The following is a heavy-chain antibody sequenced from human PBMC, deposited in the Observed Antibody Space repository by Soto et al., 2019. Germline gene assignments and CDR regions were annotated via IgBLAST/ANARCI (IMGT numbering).Heavy chain of an antibody. CDR3: ARDIFGGAYDFLH. CDR2: ISSGGSP. CDR1: GFRVSSLY. J-gene: IGHJ4*02. Sequence: EVQLVESGGRLVQPGGSLRLSCAASGFRVSSLYMTWVRQAPGKGLQWVAVISSGGSPNYADSVKGRFTISRDNSKNTLYLEMNSLRAEDTAVYYCARDIFGGAYDFLHGGQGTLVTVSS. V-gene: IGHV3-66*01. D-gene: IGHD3-3*01.